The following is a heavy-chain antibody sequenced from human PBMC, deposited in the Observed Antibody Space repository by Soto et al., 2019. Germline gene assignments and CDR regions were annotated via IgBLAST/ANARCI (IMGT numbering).Heavy chain of an antibody. J-gene: IGHJ4*02. CDR3: ARLGGSYAVPHFDY. V-gene: IGHV4-61*01. CDR1: GDSVSSGSYY. CDR2: IYYSGTTT. Sequence: SETLSLTCTVSGDSVSSGSYYWSWIRQPPGRGLEWIGYIYYSGTTTNYNPSLKSRVTLSVDTSKNQFSLKLSSVTAADTAVYYCARLGGSYAVPHFDYWGQGTLVTVSS. D-gene: IGHD1-26*01.